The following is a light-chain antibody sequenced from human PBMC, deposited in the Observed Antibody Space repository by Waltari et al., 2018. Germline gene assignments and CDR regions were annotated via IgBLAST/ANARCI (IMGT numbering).Light chain of an antibody. CDR2: AAS. CDR1: QSISSY. Sequence: DSQMTQSPSSLSASVADRVTITCRASQSISSYLNWYQQKPGKAPKLLIYAASSLQSGVPSRFSGSGSGTDFTLTISSLQPEDFATYYCQQSYSTPQVTFGQGTRLEIK. J-gene: IGKJ5*01. CDR3: QQSYSTPQVT. V-gene: IGKV1-39*01.